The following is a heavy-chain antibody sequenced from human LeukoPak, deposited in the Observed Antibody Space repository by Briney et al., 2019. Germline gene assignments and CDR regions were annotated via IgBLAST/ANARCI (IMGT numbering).Heavy chain of an antibody. Sequence: PSETLSLTCTVSGDSISSSNCYWGWIRQPPGKGLEWIGTIYYSGSTYYNPSLKSRVIILIDTAKNHFSLNLSSVTAADTAVYYCARSDGYGLVGIWGQGTMITVSS. J-gene: IGHJ3*02. CDR3: ARSDGYGLVGI. D-gene: IGHD3-10*01. CDR2: IYYSGST. V-gene: IGHV4-39*07. CDR1: GDSISSSNCY.